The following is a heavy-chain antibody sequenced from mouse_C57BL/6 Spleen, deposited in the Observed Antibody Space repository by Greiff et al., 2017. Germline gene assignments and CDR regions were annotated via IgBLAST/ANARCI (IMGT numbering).Heavy chain of an antibody. V-gene: IGHV1-50*01. J-gene: IGHJ4*01. CDR2: IDPSDSYT. Sequence: QVQLQQPGAELVKPGASVKLSCKASGYTFTSYWMQWVKQRPGQGLEWIGEIDPSDSYTNYKPKFKGKATLTVDTSSSTAYMQLSSLTSEDSAVYYCAVLYLDYWGQGTSVTVSS. D-gene: IGHD2-3*01. CDR1: GYTFTSYW. CDR3: AVLYLDY.